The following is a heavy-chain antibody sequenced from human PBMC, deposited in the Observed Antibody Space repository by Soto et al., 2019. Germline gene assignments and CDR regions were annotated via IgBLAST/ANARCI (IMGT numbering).Heavy chain of an antibody. CDR3: AKTKRGVVVVVAATPSYGMDV. CDR1: GLTFSSYA. D-gene: IGHD2-15*01. CDR2: ISGSGGST. V-gene: IGHV3-23*01. Sequence: VGSLRLSCAASGLTFSSYAMSWVRQAPGKGLEWVSAISGSGGSTYYADSVKGRFTISRDNSKNTLYLQMNSLRAEDTAVYYCAKTKRGVVVVVAATPSYGMDVWGQGTTVTVS. J-gene: IGHJ6*02.